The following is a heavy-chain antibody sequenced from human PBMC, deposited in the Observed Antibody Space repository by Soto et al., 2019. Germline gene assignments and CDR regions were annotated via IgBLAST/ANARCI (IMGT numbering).Heavy chain of an antibody. V-gene: IGHV1-3*01. D-gene: IGHD3-10*01. CDR1: GYTFTSYT. Sequence: QVQLVQSGAEVKKPGASVKVSCKASGYTFTSYTMHWVRQAPGQRLEWMGWINADNGNTKYSQKFQRRVTITRDTSASTAYMVLRSLRSEDTAVYYCARGASMVRGVILDAFDIWGQGTMVTVSS. CDR3: ARGASMVRGVILDAFDI. CDR2: INADNGNT. J-gene: IGHJ3*02.